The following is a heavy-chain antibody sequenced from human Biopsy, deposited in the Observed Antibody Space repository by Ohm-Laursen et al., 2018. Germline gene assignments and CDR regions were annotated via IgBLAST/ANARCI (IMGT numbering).Heavy chain of an antibody. J-gene: IGHJ6*02. CDR2: IFYSANT. CDR3: ARATNSTGWPYYYFYGMDV. Sequence: TLSLTCAVSGGSISGYYWSWIRHHPGKGLEWIGNIFYSANTYYNPSLKSRVTISVDTSKNQFSLRLNSVTAADTAVYYCARATNSTGWPYYYFYGMDVWGQGTTVTVSS. V-gene: IGHV4-31*11. CDR1: GGSISGYY. D-gene: IGHD2/OR15-2a*01.